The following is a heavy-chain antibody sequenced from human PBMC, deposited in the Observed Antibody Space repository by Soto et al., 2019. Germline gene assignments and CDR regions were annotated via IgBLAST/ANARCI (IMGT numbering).Heavy chain of an antibody. CDR1: GFTFSSYA. V-gene: IGHV3-30-3*01. J-gene: IGHJ3*02. Sequence: QVQLVESGGGVVQPGRSLRLSCAASGFTFSSYAMHWVRQAPGKVLEWVAFISYDESNKYYADSVKGRFTISRDNSKNSLYLQMNSLSAEDTAVYYCARVRGSSWYEGAFAIWVQGTMVPVSS. D-gene: IGHD6-13*01. CDR3: ARVRGSSWYEGAFAI. CDR2: ISYDESNK.